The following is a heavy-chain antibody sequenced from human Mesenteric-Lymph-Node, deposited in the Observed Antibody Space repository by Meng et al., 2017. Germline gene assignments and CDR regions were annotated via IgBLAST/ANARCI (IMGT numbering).Heavy chain of an antibody. CDR1: GFTFSSYW. CDR3: ARDFLGYCSGGSCYRNYYYYGMDV. J-gene: IGHJ6*02. Sequence: GGSLRLSCVASGFTFSSYWMSWVRQAPGKGLEWVANIKQDGSEKYYVDSVKGRFTISRDNAKNSLYLQMNSLRAEDTAVYYCARDFLGYCSGGSCYRNYYYYGMDVWGQGTTVTVSS. CDR2: IKQDGSEK. D-gene: IGHD2-15*01. V-gene: IGHV3-7*01.